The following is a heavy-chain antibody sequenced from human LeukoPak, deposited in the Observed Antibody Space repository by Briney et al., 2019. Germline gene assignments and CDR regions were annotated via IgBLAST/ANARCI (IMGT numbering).Heavy chain of an antibody. D-gene: IGHD3-9*01. CDR1: GFTFSDTY. Sequence: GGSLRLSCAVSGFTFSDTYMTWIRQAPGKGLESLSYISPSGTDISYADSVKGRFTISRDNAKNSLYLQMNSLRAEDTAVYYCAREGGYFDWLYHYFDYWGQGTLVTVSS. CDR2: ISPSGTDI. J-gene: IGHJ4*02. CDR3: AREGGYFDWLYHYFDY. V-gene: IGHV3-11*04.